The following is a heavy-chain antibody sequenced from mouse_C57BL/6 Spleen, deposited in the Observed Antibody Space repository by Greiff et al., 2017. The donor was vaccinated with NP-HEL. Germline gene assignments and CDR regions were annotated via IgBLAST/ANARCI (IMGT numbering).Heavy chain of an antibody. CDR3: ARGTVVPYWYFEV. Sequence: QVQLQQPGTDLVKPGASVKLSCKASGYTFTRYWMPWVKQRPGQGLEWIGNINPSNGGTNYNRKFKSKGTLTVDKSSSTACMQHSSLTSEDSAVYYGARGTVVPYWYFEVWGTGTTVTVSS. CDR2: INPSNGGT. V-gene: IGHV1-53*01. CDR1: GYTFTRYW. D-gene: IGHD1-1*01. J-gene: IGHJ1*03.